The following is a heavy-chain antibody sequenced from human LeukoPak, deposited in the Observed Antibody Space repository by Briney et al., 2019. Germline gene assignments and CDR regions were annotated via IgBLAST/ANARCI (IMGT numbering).Heavy chain of an antibody. CDR2: IYTSGST. CDR1: GGSISSGSYY. J-gene: IGHJ6*03. D-gene: IGHD2-2*02. CDR3: ARVKAIGYCSSTSCYSHYYYYYYMDV. V-gene: IGHV4-61*02. Sequence: SETLSLTCTVSGGSISSGSYYWSWIRQPAGKGLEWIGRIYTSGSTNYNPSLKSRVTISVDTSKNQFSLKLSSVTAADTAVYYCARVKAIGYCSSTSCYSHYYYYYYMDVWGKGTTVTVSS.